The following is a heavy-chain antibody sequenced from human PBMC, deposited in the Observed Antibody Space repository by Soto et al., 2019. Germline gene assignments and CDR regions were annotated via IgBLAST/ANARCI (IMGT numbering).Heavy chain of an antibody. D-gene: IGHD3-22*01. Sequence: QVTLKESGPVLVKPTETLTLTCTVSGFSLSNARMGVSWIRQPPGKALEWLAHIFSNDEKSYSTSLKSRLTISKDTSKRQVVLTMTNMDPVDTATYYCARITYYYDSSGYLVSKFGDYWGQGTLVTVSS. CDR3: ARITYYYDSSGYLVSKFGDY. V-gene: IGHV2-26*01. J-gene: IGHJ4*02. CDR2: IFSNDEK. CDR1: GFSLSNARMG.